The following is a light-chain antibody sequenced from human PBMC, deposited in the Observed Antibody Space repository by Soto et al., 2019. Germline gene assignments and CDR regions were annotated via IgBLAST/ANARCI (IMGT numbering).Light chain of an antibody. CDR2: RND. V-gene: IGLV1-47*01. Sequence: QAVVTQPPSASGTPGQRVTISCSGSSSNIGSNYVYWYQQFPGTAPKLLINRNDQRPSGVPDRFSGSKSGTSASLAISGLRPEDEADYYCATWDDSMSGVFGGGTKVTVL. J-gene: IGLJ2*01. CDR1: SSNIGSNY. CDR3: ATWDDSMSGV.